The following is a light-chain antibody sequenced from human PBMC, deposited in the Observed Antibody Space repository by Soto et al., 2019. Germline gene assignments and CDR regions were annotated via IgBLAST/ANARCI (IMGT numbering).Light chain of an antibody. CDR1: QSVSSE. CDR2: GAS. Sequence: EIVMTQSPATLSVSPGERATLSCRASQSVSSELAWYQQNPGQAPRLLIYGASTRATASPARFSGSESGTGVTVTLTSLQSENCAVCYCLQYNNCCSCAFGQGTKVEIK. CDR3: LQYNNCCSCA. V-gene: IGKV3-15*01. J-gene: IGKJ1*01.